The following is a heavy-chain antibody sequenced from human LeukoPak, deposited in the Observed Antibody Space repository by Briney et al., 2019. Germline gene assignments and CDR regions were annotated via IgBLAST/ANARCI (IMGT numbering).Heavy chain of an antibody. J-gene: IGHJ3*02. Sequence: GESLKISCKASGYSFTRYWIGWVRQMPGKGLEWMGIIYPGDSDTTYSPSFQGQVTISADKSISTAYLQWSSLKASDSAMYYCGRIPAAGSLKGSFDIWGQGTMVTVSS. CDR3: GRIPAAGSLKGSFDI. CDR1: GYSFTRYW. CDR2: IYPGDSDT. D-gene: IGHD6-13*01. V-gene: IGHV5-51*01.